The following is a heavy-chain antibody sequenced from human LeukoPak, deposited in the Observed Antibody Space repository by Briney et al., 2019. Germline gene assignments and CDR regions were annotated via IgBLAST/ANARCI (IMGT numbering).Heavy chain of an antibody. CDR2: IYQSVST. Sequence: PSETLSLTCAVSGYSISSDYYWGWIRQPSGKGLEWIGSIYQSVSTYYNPSLKSRVTISVDTSKNQFSLKLSSVTAADTAVYYCARNKSTVTTSRHDAFDIWGQGTMVTVSP. V-gene: IGHV4-38-2*01. CDR1: GYSISSDYY. CDR3: ARNKSTVTTSRHDAFDI. D-gene: IGHD4-17*01. J-gene: IGHJ3*02.